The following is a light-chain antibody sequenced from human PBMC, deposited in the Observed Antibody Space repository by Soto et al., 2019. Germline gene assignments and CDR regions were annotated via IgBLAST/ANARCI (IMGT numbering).Light chain of an antibody. Sequence: QSLLTQPASVSGSPGQSITISCTGTSSDVGGYIYVSWYQQHPGKAPKLMIYDVTSRPSGVSYRFSGSKSGNTASLTISGLQAEDEADYYRSSYTTSSSYVEGTWTKVTVL. CDR3: SSYTTSSSYV. V-gene: IGLV2-14*01. J-gene: IGLJ1*01. CDR1: SSDVGGYIY. CDR2: DVT.